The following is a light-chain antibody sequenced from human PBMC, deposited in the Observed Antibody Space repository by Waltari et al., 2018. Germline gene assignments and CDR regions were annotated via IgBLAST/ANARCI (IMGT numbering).Light chain of an antibody. CDR3: QQFYNTPYS. V-gene: IGKV4-1*01. Sequence: DIVVTPSPDSLAVSLGERATINCKSSQSVLYRSNNKQYLAWYQRKPGQPPKLLIYWASIRESGVPDRFSGSGSETDFTLTISSLQAEDVAVYYCQQFYNTPYSFGQGTKLEV. J-gene: IGKJ2*03. CDR2: WAS. CDR1: QSVLYRSNNKQY.